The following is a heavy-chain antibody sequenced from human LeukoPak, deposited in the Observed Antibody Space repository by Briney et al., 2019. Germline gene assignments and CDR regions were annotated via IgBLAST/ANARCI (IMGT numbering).Heavy chain of an antibody. CDR3: ARGLQNLDGMDV. J-gene: IGHJ6*02. Sequence: ASVKVSCKASGYTFTSYGISWVRQAPGQGLEWMGWISAYNGNTNYAQKFQGRVTMTRNTSISTAYMELSSLRSEDTAVYYCARGLQNLDGMDVWGQGTTATVSS. CDR1: GYTFTSYG. V-gene: IGHV1-18*01. CDR2: ISAYNGNT. D-gene: IGHD3-16*01.